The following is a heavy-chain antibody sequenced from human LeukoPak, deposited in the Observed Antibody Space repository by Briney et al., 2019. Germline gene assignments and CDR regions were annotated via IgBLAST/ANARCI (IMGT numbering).Heavy chain of an antibody. Sequence: GGSLRLSCAASGFTFSSYSMNWVRQAPGKGLEWVSSISSSSSYIYYADSVKGRFTISRDKSRNTLYLQMNSLGAADTAVYYCAKDLTPGNAWGSYRFDYWGQGTLVTVSS. V-gene: IGHV3-21*04. D-gene: IGHD3-16*02. CDR1: GFTFSSYS. CDR2: ISSSSSYI. J-gene: IGHJ4*02. CDR3: AKDLTPGNAWGSYRFDY.